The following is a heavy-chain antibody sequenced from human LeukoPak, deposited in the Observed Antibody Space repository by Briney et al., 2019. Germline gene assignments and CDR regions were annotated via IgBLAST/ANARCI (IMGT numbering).Heavy chain of an antibody. Sequence: GASVKVSCKASGYTFTSYGISWVRQAPGQGLEWMGWISAYNGNTNYAQKFQGRVTMTRDTSTSTVYMELSSLRSEDTAVYYCARGRRLVVVNDYYYYGMDVWGQGTTVTVSS. V-gene: IGHV1-18*01. CDR2: ISAYNGNT. CDR1: GYTFTSYG. J-gene: IGHJ6*02. CDR3: ARGRRLVVVNDYYYYGMDV. D-gene: IGHD3-22*01.